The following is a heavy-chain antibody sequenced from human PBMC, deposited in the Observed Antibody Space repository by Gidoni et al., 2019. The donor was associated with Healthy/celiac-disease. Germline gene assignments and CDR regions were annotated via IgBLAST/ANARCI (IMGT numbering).Heavy chain of an antibody. D-gene: IGHD3-22*01. CDR1: GFTLHSSA. Sequence: QMQLLQSGPEVKKPGTSVKVSCKAPGFTLHSSAMQWVRQSRGQRLEWIGWIVVGSGNTNYAQKFQERVTITRDMSTSTAYMELSSLRSEDTAVYYCAADHSSGYYSYYYYGMDVWGQGTTVTVSS. V-gene: IGHV1-58*02. CDR2: IVVGSGNT. CDR3: AADHSSGYYSYYYYGMDV. J-gene: IGHJ6*02.